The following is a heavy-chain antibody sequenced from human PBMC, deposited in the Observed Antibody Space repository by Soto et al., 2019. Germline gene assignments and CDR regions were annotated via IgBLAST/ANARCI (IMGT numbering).Heavy chain of an antibody. D-gene: IGHD3-9*01. CDR3: ARGKVWDDILTGYYPYYYSYGMDV. CDR2: TYYRSKWYN. CDR1: GDSVSSNSAA. V-gene: IGHV6-1*01. J-gene: IGHJ6*04. Sequence: SQTLSLTCAISGDSVSSNSAAWNWIRQSPSRGLEWLGRTYYRSKWYNDYAVSVKSRITINPDTSKNQFSLQLNSVTPEDTAVYYCARGKVWDDILTGYYPYYYSYGMDVWGKGITVTVSS.